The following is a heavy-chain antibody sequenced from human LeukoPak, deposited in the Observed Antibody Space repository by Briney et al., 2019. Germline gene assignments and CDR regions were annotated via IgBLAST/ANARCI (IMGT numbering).Heavy chain of an antibody. D-gene: IGHD6-6*01. CDR3: ARVKGVGIAARRNWFDP. V-gene: IGHV4-34*01. CDR1: GGSFSGYY. J-gene: IGHJ5*02. Sequence: KPSETLSLTCAVYGGSFSGYYWGWIRQPPGKGREWVGEINHSGSTTYNPSLKSRATISVDPSKNQFSLKLSSVTAADTAVYYCARVKGVGIAARRNWFDPWGQGTLVTVSS. CDR2: INHSGST.